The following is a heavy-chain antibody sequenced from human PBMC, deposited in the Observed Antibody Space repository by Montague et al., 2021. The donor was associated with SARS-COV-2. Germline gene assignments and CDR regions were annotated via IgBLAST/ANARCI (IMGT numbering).Heavy chain of an antibody. V-gene: IGHV2-70*11. Sequence: PALVKPTQTLTLTCTFSGFSLSTSGMCVSWIRQPPGKALEWLARIDWDDDNYYSTSLKTRLTISKDTSKNQVVLTMTNMDPVDTATYYCVRRTYDILTGYDYGMDVWGQGTTVTVSS. D-gene: IGHD3-9*01. CDR1: GFSLSTSGMC. J-gene: IGHJ6*02. CDR3: VRRTYDILTGYDYGMDV. CDR2: IDWDDDN.